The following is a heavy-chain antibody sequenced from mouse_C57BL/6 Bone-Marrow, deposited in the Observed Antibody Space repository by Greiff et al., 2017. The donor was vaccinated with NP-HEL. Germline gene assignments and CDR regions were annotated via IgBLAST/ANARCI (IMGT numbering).Heavy chain of an antibody. Sequence: VKLQESGAELVKPGASVKLSCKASGYTFTEYTIHWVKQRPGQGLEWIGWFYPGSGSIKYNEKFKDKATLTADKSSSTCYMVLSRLTSEASAVYFCVRHADPYSNFYYFAYWGQGTTLTVSS. V-gene: IGHV1-62-2*01. CDR2: FYPGSGSI. CDR1: GYTFTEYT. D-gene: IGHD2-5*01. J-gene: IGHJ2*01. CDR3: VRHADPYSNFYYFAY.